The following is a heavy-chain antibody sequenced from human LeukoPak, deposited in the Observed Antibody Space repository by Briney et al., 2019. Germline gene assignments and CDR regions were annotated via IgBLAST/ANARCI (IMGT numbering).Heavy chain of an antibody. CDR2: IWYDGGNK. V-gene: IGHV3-33*01. CDR1: GFTFSSHG. D-gene: IGHD6-13*01. Sequence: GRSLRLSCAASGFTFSSHGMHWVRQAPGKGLESVAVIWYDGGNKYYADSVKGRFTISRDNSKNTLYLQMNSLRAEDTAVYYCARDLYSRSWSPTADYWGQGTLVTVSS. CDR3: ARDLYSRSWSPTADY. J-gene: IGHJ4*02.